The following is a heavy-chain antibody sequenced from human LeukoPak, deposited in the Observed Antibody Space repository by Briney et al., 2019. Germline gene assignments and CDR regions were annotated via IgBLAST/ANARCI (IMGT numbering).Heavy chain of an antibody. CDR2: IYYSGST. Sequence: SETLSLTCTVSGGSISSHYWSWIRQPPGKGLEWIGYIYYSGSTNYNPSLKSRVTISVDTSKNQFSLKLSSVTAADTAVYYCARDGGMRGLDPWGQGTLVTVSS. V-gene: IGHV4-59*11. CDR3: ARDGGMRGLDP. J-gene: IGHJ5*02. CDR1: GGSISSHY.